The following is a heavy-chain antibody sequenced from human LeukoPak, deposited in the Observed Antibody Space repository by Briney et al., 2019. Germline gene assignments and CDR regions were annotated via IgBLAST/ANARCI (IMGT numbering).Heavy chain of an antibody. J-gene: IGHJ5*02. CDR1: GYTFTSYD. V-gene: IGHV1-8*01. CDR3: ARSRVYDFWSGYHHWFDP. Sequence: ASVKVSCKASGYTFTSYDINWVRQATGQGLEWMGWMNPNSGNTGYAQKFQGRVTMTRNTSISTAYMELSSLRSEDTAVYYCARSRVYDFWSGYHHWFDPWGQGTLVTVSS. D-gene: IGHD3-3*01. CDR2: MNPNSGNT.